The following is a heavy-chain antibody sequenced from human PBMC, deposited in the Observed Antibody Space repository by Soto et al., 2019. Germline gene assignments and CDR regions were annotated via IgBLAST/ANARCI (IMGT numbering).Heavy chain of an antibody. CDR3: AKSGDSAGWGIDF. J-gene: IGHJ4*02. CDR1: GFIFDSFA. V-gene: IGHV3-7*03. CDR2: INKGGDI. Sequence: GGSLRLSCVGSGFIFDSFAMNWVRQAPGKGLEWVAYINKGGDIYYAHSVKGRFTISRDNAKNSSFLQMSSLTDEDTAVYYCAKSGDSAGWGIDFWGQGTLVTVSS. D-gene: IGHD6-19*01.